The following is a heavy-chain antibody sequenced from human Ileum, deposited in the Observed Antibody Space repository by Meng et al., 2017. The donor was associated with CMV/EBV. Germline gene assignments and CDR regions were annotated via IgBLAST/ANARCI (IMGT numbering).Heavy chain of an antibody. CDR1: GSAFSDYY. J-gene: IGHJ4*02. Sequence: QWQLQRWGAGLLKPSETLSIICAVQGSAFSDYYWTWIRQFPGKGLEWIGEINRRGNTNYNPSLKSRVTISIDTSRNQFSLKLTSVTATDKAVYYCARASPQRRFLSYWGQGTLVTVSS. D-gene: IGHD3-3*01. CDR3: ARASPQRRFLSY. CDR2: INRRGNT. V-gene: IGHV4-34*02.